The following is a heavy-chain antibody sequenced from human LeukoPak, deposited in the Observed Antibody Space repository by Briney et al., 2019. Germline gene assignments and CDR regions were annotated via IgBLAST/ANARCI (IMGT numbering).Heavy chain of an antibody. J-gene: IGHJ6*03. CDR2: ISASRDIT. CDR3: VRGSLASGVVVYYHYYLDV. D-gene: IGHD3-3*01. CDR1: GFNYSSYT. V-gene: IGHV3-48*01. Sequence: GGSLRLSFAASGFNYSSYTMNWVRQAPGMGLEWLSYISASRDITYYADSVKGRFTISRDNAKNSLYLQMNSLRAEDTAVYYCVRGSLASGVVVYYHYYLDVWGKGTTVTVSS.